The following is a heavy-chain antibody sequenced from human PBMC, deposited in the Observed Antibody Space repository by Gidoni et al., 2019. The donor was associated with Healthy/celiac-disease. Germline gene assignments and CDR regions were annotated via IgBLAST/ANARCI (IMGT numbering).Heavy chain of an antibody. CDR3: ARDSIVGATTLDY. J-gene: IGHJ4*02. Sequence: QVQLVQSGAEVKKPGSSVKVSCKASGGTFSSYTISWVRQAPGQGLEWMGRIIPILGIANYAQKFQGRVTITADKSTSTAYMELSSLRSEDTAVYYCARDSIVGATTLDYWGQGTLVTVSS. D-gene: IGHD1-26*01. CDR2: IIPILGIA. CDR1: GGTFSSYT. V-gene: IGHV1-69*08.